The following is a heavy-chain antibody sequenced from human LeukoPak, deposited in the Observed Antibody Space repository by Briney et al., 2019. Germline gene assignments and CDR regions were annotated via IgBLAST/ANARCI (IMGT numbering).Heavy chain of an antibody. CDR2: ISGSGGGT. Sequence: GGSLRLSCAASGFTFSSYAMSWVRQAPGKGLEWVSAISGSGGGTYYADSVKGRFTISRDNSKNTLYLQMNSLRAEDTAVYYCAKYGSGSYYGMDVWGQGTTVTVSS. J-gene: IGHJ6*02. V-gene: IGHV3-23*01. D-gene: IGHD3-10*01. CDR3: AKYGSGSYYGMDV. CDR1: GFTFSSYA.